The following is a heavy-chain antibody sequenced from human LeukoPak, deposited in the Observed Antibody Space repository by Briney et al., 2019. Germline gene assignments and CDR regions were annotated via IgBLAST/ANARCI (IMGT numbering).Heavy chain of an antibody. J-gene: IGHJ4*02. CDR3: ARREFGRRFLEWLSNGDY. V-gene: IGHV4-38-2*01. D-gene: IGHD3-3*01. CDR1: GYSISSGYY. Sequence: SETLSLTCAVSGYSISSGYYWGGFGHPPGKGLEWVGGSYHSGSTYYNPSLKSRVTISVDTSKNQFSLKLSSVTAADTAVYYCARREFGRRFLEWLSNGDYRGQGTLVTVSS. CDR2: SYHSGST.